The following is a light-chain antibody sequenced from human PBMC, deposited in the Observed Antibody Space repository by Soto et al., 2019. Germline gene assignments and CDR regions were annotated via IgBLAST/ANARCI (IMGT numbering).Light chain of an antibody. J-gene: IGLJ2*01. V-gene: IGLV2-14*03. CDR2: DVS. Sequence: QSALTQPASVSGSPGQSITISCTGTSSDVGGYDYVSWYQQHPGKAPKLMIYDVSYRPSGVSNRFSGSKSGNTASLTISGLPAEDEADYYCSSYTSSSAVVFGGGTKLTVL. CDR3: SSYTSSSAVV. CDR1: SSDVGGYDY.